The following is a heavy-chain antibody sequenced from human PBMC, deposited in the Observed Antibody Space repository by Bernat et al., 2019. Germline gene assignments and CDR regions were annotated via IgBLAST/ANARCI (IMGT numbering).Heavy chain of an antibody. J-gene: IGHJ4*02. CDR2: IYYSGST. D-gene: IGHD3-22*01. Sequence: QVQLQESGPGLVKPSETLSLTCTVSGGSISSYYWSWIRQPPGKGLEWIGYIYYSGSTNYNPSLKSRVIISVDTSKNQFSLKLSSVTAADTAVYYCARAVPYYYDSSGYYYGETDSYYFDYWGQGTLVTVSS. CDR3: ARAVPYYYDSSGYYYGETDSYYFDY. V-gene: IGHV4-59*01. CDR1: GGSISSYY.